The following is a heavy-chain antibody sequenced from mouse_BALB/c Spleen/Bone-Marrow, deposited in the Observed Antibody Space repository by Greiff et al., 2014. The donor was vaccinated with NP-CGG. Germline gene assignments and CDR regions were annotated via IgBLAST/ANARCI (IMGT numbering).Heavy chain of an antibody. CDR1: GFTFTEFF. CDR3: ARPLCYFDF. Sequence: QVQLQHSGAGLVKPGASVKLSCKASGFTFTEFFIHWVKQRSEQGLEWIGWVYPGSDSIKYNEKFKDKATLTADTSSSTVYMELSRLTSEDSAVYFCARPLCYFDFWGQGTTLTVSS. CDR2: VYPGSDSI. J-gene: IGHJ2*01. V-gene: IGHV1-62-2*01.